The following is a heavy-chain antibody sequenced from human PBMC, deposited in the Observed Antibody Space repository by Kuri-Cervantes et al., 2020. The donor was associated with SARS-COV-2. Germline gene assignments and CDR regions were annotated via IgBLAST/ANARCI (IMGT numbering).Heavy chain of an antibody. D-gene: IGHD4-17*01. J-gene: IGHJ6*02. Sequence: SQTLSLTCAVYGGSFSGYYWSWIRQPPGKGLEWIGEINHSGSTNYNPSLKSRVTISVDTSKNQFSLKLSSVTAADTAVYYCARLPVTTEGYYYYGMDVWGQGTTVTVSS. CDR1: GGSFSGYY. CDR3: ARLPVTTEGYYYYGMDV. V-gene: IGHV4-34*01. CDR2: INHSGST.